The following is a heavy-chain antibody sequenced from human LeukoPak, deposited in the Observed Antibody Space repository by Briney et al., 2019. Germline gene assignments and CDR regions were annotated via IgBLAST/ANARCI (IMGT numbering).Heavy chain of an antibody. Sequence: GGSLRLSCAASGFTVSSNYMSWVRQAPGKGLEWVSVIYSGGNTYYADSVKGRFTISRDNSKNTLYLQMTSLRAEDTAVYYCARADYYDSSGYNDYWGRGTLVTVSS. V-gene: IGHV3-53*01. CDR1: GFTVSSNY. J-gene: IGHJ4*02. CDR2: IYSGGNT. D-gene: IGHD3-22*01. CDR3: ARADYYDSSGYNDY.